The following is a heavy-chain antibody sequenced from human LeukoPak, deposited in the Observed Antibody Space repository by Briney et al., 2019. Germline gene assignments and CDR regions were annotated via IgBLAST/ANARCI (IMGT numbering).Heavy chain of an antibody. D-gene: IGHD2-2*01. Sequence: GGSLRLSCAASGFTFSSYSMNWVRLAPGKGLEWVSSISSSSSYIYYADSVKGRFTISRDNAKNSLYLQMNSLRAEDTAVYYCASILDPYCSSTSCTDYWGQGTLVTVSS. CDR1: GFTFSSYS. V-gene: IGHV3-21*01. J-gene: IGHJ4*02. CDR2: ISSSSSYI. CDR3: ASILDPYCSSTSCTDY.